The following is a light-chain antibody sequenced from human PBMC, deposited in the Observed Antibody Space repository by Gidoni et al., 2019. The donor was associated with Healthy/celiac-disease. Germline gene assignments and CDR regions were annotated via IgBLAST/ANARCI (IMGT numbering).Light chain of an antibody. CDR2: SNN. Sequence: QSVLTQPPSASGTPGQRVTISCSGSSSNIGSNTVNWYQQLPGTAPKRLIYSNNQRPSGVPDRFSGSKSGTSASLAISGLQSEDEADYYCAAWDDSLNGGVFGTGTKVTVL. CDR1: SSNIGSNT. J-gene: IGLJ1*01. V-gene: IGLV1-44*01. CDR3: AAWDDSLNGGV.